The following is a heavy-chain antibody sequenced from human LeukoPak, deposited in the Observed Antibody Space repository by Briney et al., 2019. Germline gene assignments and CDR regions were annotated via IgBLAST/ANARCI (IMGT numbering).Heavy chain of an antibody. D-gene: IGHD4-17*01. CDR3: ARGALDYGDYPYYFDY. Sequence: GGSLRLSCAASGFIFSSYGMHWVRQAPGKGLEWVAVIWYDGSNKYYADSVKGRFTISRDNSKNTLYLQMNSLRAEDTAVYYCARGALDYGDYPYYFDYWGQGTLVTASS. J-gene: IGHJ4*02. CDR2: IWYDGSNK. CDR1: GFIFSSYG. V-gene: IGHV3-33*01.